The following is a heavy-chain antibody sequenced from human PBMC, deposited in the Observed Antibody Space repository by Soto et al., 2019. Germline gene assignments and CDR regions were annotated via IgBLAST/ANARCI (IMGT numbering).Heavy chain of an antibody. CDR2: IYWDDDK. CDR1: GFSLSTSGVG. Sequence: QITLKESGPTLVKPTQTLTLTCTFSGFSLSTSGVGLGWIRPPPGQALEWLALIYWDDDKRYSPSLKSRLTLTKDTSKNQVVLTMTNMDPVDTATYYCAHSLIGYYYDSSGSNWFDPWGQGTLVTVSS. CDR3: AHSLIGYYYDSSGSNWFDP. J-gene: IGHJ5*02. V-gene: IGHV2-5*02. D-gene: IGHD3-22*01.